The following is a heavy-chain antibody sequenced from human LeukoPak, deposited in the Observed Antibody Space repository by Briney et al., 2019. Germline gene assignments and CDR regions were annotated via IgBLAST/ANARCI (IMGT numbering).Heavy chain of an antibody. D-gene: IGHD1-14*01. Sequence: GGSLRLSCAASGLTLSSYWMHWVRQAPGKGLVWVSHINTDGTATTYADSVKGRFTISRDNARNTLYLQMNSLRAEDTAVYYCVRDSNLSFDYWGQGALVTVSS. CDR3: VRDSNLSFDY. J-gene: IGHJ4*02. CDR1: GLTLSSYW. CDR2: INTDGTAT. V-gene: IGHV3-74*01.